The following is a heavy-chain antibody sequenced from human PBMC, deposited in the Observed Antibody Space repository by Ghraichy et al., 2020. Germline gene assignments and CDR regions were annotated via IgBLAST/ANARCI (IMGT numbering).Heavy chain of an antibody. CDR2: IYYSGST. Sequence: SETLSLTCTVSGGSVSSGSYYWSWIRQPPGKGLEWIGYIYYSGSTNYNPSLKSRVTISVDTSKNQFSLKLSSVTAADTAVYYCASEGTARVFDYWGQGTLVTVSS. V-gene: IGHV4-61*01. CDR3: ASEGTARVFDY. D-gene: IGHD3-10*01. CDR1: GGSVSSGSYY. J-gene: IGHJ4*02.